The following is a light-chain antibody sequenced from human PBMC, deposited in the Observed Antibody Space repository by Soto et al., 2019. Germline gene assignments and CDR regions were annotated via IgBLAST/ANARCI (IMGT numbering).Light chain of an antibody. CDR2: DDD. Sequence: SYELTQPPSVSVAPGQTARITWGGNNIGIKGVHWYQQRPGQAPVLVVYDDDDRPSGIPERFSGSNSGNTATLTISRVEAGDEADYYCQVWDSSSDHVVFGGGTKLTVL. CDR1: NIGIKG. CDR3: QVWDSSSDHVV. J-gene: IGLJ2*01. V-gene: IGLV3-21*02.